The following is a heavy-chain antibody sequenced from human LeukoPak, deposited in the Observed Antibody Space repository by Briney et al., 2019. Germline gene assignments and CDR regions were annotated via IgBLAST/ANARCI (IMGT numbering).Heavy chain of an antibody. CDR2: ISGSGGST. CDR1: RFTFSSYA. J-gene: IGHJ3*02. Sequence: PGGSLRLSCAASRFTFSSYAMSWVRQAPGKGLEWVSAISGSGGSTYYADSVKGRFTISRDNSKNTLYLQMNSPRAEDTAVYYCAKFGGGYDSDDAFDIWGQGTMVTVSS. CDR3: AKFGGGYDSDDAFDI. D-gene: IGHD5-12*01. V-gene: IGHV3-23*01.